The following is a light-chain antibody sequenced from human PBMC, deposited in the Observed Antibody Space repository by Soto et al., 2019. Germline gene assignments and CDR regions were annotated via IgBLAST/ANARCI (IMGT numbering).Light chain of an antibody. CDR1: QSVSSY. CDR2: DAS. CDR3: QQRSNWPPWT. V-gene: IGKV3-11*01. Sequence: IVLTQSPATLSLSPGERATLSCRASQSVSSYLAWYQQKPGQAPRLLIYDASNRATGIPARFSGSGSGTDFTITISSLEPEDFAVYYCQQRSNWPPWTFGQGTKVEIK. J-gene: IGKJ1*01.